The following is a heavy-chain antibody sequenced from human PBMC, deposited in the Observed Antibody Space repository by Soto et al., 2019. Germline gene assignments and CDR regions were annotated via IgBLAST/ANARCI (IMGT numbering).Heavy chain of an antibody. V-gene: IGHV3-21*04. D-gene: IGHD6-19*01. J-gene: IGHJ4*02. CDR3: AKDAARTSGWYYFDY. CDR1: GFTFSNYN. CDR2: ISGTGVYI. Sequence: PGGSLRLSCVASGFTFSNYNMNWVRQAPGKGLEWVSHISGTGVYIHYADAVKGRFTISRDNAKSSVYLQMNSLRAEDTAVYYCAKDAARTSGWYYFDYWGQGSLVTVSS.